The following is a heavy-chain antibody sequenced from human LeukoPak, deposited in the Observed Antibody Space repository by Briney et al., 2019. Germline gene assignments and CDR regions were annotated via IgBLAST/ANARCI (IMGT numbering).Heavy chain of an antibody. CDR2: IKQDGSET. V-gene: IGHV3-7*05. CDR1: GFTFSNYW. CDR3: ARDPYSSSWSYGKDV. J-gene: IGHJ6*02. Sequence: GGSLRLSCTATGFTFSNYWMSWVRQTPEKGLEWVANIKQDGSETVYVDSVKGRFTISRDNAQSSLYLQMNSLRAEDTAVYYCARDPYSSSWSYGKDVWGQGTAVTVSS. D-gene: IGHD6-13*01.